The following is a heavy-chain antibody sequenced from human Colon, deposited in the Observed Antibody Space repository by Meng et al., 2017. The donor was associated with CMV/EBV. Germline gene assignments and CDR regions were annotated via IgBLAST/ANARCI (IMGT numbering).Heavy chain of an antibody. D-gene: IGHD5-12*01. J-gene: IGHJ4*02. CDR2: IKENGSEK. Sequence: GESLKISCAASGFTFRNYWMNWVRQAPGKGLEWVANIKENGSEKYYVDYVKGRFTISRDNAKNSLYLQMNSLRAEDTAVYYCARDGKYHPVATTDYWGQGTLVTVSS. CDR3: ARDGKYHPVATTDY. V-gene: IGHV3-7*01. CDR1: GFTFRNYW.